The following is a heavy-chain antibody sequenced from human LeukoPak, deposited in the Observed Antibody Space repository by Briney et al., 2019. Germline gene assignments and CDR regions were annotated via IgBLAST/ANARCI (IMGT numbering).Heavy chain of an antibody. J-gene: IGHJ4*02. CDR1: VFTVSNNY. Sequence: GGSLRLSCAASVFTVSNNYMSCVRGAPGKGLEWGSVIYSGGTTYYAASVRGRFNISRAKSKNTGHLQMKSLGRERTAVYYCASYDGRAAYFEYWGQGTLVTVSS. CDR3: ASYDGRAAYFEY. D-gene: IGHD3-22*01. CDR2: IYSGGTT. V-gene: IGHV3-66*02.